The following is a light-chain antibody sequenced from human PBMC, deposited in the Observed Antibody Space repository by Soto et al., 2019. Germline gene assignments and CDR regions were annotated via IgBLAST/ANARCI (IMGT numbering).Light chain of an antibody. V-gene: IGLV2-14*01. CDR1: SSDIGGFYY. CDR2: QVS. CDR3: SSYSSSSTFYV. J-gene: IGLJ1*01. Sequence: ALTQPASVSGSPGQSITISCTGTSSDIGGFYYVSWYQHHPGKDPKLMIYQVSNRPSGVSNRFSGSKSGNTASLTISGLQAEDEADYFCSSYSSSSTFYVFGAGTKATVL.